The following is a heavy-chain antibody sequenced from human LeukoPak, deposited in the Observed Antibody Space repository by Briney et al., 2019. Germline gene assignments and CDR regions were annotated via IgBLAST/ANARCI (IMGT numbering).Heavy chain of an antibody. D-gene: IGHD6-19*01. CDR2: ISYDGSNK. CDR3: AKGRDWQWLYYFDH. V-gene: IGHV3-30*18. J-gene: IGHJ4*02. CDR1: GFTFSSYG. Sequence: GRSLRLSCAASGFTFSSYGMHWVRQAPGKGLEWVAVISYDGSNKYYADSVKGRFTISRDNSKNTLYLQMNSLRAEDTAVYYCAKGRDWQWLYYFDHWGQGTLVTVSS.